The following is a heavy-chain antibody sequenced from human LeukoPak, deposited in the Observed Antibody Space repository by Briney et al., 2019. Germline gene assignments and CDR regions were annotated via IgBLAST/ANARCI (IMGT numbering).Heavy chain of an antibody. J-gene: IGHJ4*02. CDR1: GFTFSNYG. CDR2: ITASGGNT. V-gene: IGHV3-23*01. D-gene: IGHD4-17*01. CDR3: ARDEPTVTTGPPVGS. Sequence: GGSLRLSCVASGFTFSNYGMSWVRQAPGKGLEWVSAITASGGNTEDADSVKGRFTISRDNAKNTLYLQMNSLRVEDTAVYYCARDEPTVTTGPPVGSWGQRTLVTVSS.